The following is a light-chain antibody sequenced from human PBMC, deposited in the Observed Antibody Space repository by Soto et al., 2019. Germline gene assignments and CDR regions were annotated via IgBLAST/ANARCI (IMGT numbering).Light chain of an antibody. CDR2: DDS. J-gene: IGKJ5*01. Sequence: DIQLTQSPSTLSAAVGDSVTITCRASQNIRNLLAWYQQKPGKAPRLLIYDDSSLESGVPSRFSGSGYGTEFNLTISSLQPDDFATYFCQQYNSYPITFGQGTRLEIK. V-gene: IGKV1-5*01. CDR1: QNIRNL. CDR3: QQYNSYPIT.